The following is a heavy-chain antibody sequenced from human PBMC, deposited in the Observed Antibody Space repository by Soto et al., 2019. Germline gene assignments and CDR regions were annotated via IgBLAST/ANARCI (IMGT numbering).Heavy chain of an antibody. V-gene: IGHV1-18*01. CDR3: ARLSYSNYGWFDP. CDR2: ISAYNGNT. D-gene: IGHD4-4*01. CDR1: GYTFNNYG. Sequence: VASVKVSCKASGYTFNNYGITWVRQAPGQGLEWMGWISAYNGNTHYAQRLQGRVTMTTDTSTSTAYMELRSLRSDDTAVYFCARLSYSNYGWFDPWGQGTLVTVSS. J-gene: IGHJ5*02.